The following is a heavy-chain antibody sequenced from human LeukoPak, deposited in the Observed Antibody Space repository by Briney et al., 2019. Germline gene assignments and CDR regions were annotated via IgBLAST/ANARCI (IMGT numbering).Heavy chain of an antibody. CDR1: GYTVTSHY. Sequence: ASVKVSCKASGYTVTSHYIHWVRQAPGQGLEWMGIINPNSGSTDQTQKFQGRVTLTRDTSTSTFYMELSSLRSEDTAMYYCAGSDYYGAGSFDYWGQGTLVTVSS. J-gene: IGHJ4*02. CDR3: AGSDYYGAGSFDY. V-gene: IGHV1-46*01. CDR2: INPNSGST. D-gene: IGHD3-10*01.